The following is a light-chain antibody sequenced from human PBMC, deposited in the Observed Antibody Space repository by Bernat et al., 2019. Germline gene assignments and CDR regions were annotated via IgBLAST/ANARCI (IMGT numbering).Light chain of an antibody. CDR3: SSYTSGSTLV. CDR2: DVS. CDR1: SSDVGGYNY. Sequence: QSALTQPASVSGSPGQSITISCTGTSSDVGGYNYVSWYQQHPGKAPKLMIYDVSDRPSGISNRFSGSKSGNTASLTISGLLAEDEADYYCSSYTSGSTLVFGGGTKLTVL. J-gene: IGLJ3*02. V-gene: IGLV2-14*03.